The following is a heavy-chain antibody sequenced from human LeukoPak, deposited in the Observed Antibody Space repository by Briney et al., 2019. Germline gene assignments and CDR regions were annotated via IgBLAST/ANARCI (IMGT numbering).Heavy chain of an antibody. V-gene: IGHV3-53*01. CDR1: GFTVSSTY. CDR2: IYSGGST. CDR3: IYGYTLDF. D-gene: IGHD5-18*01. J-gene: IGHJ4*02. Sequence: PGGSLRLSCAASGFTVSSTYMNWVRQAPGKGLEWVSVIYSGGSTNYADSVKGRFTISRDNSKNTPYLQMNSLRAEDTAVYYCIYGYTLDFWGQGTLVTVSS.